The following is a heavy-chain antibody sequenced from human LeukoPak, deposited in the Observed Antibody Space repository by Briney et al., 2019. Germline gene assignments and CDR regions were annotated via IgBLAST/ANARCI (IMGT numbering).Heavy chain of an antibody. CDR3: ARGRPHGNDY. J-gene: IGHJ4*02. CDR1: GFTFSSYW. D-gene: IGHD4-23*01. V-gene: IGHV3-74*01. CDR2: IASDGSST. Sequence: GGSLRLSCAASGFTFSSYWMNWVRQAPGRGLVWVSRIASDGSSTTYADSVKGRFSISRDNAKNTLYLQMNSLRVEDTAVYYCARGRPHGNDYWGQGTLVTVSS.